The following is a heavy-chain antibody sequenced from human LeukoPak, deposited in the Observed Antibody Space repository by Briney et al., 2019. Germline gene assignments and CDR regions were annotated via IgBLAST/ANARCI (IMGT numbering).Heavy chain of an antibody. CDR1: GGSISSYY. V-gene: IGHV4-59*08. J-gene: IGHJ4*02. Sequence: PSETLSLTSTVSGGSISSYYWSWIRQPPGKGLEWIGYIYYSGSTNYNPSLKSRVTISVDTSKNQFSLKLSSVTAADTAVYYCARGGGHYYDSSGYEGDFDYWGQGTLVTVSS. CDR3: ARGGGHYYDSSGYEGDFDY. CDR2: IYYSGST. D-gene: IGHD3-22*01.